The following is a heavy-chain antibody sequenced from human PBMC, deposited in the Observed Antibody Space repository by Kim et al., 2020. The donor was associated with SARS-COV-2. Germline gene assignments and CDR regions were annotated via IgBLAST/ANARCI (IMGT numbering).Heavy chain of an antibody. CDR2: IYYSGST. J-gene: IGHJ6*03. CDR1: GGSISSGGYY. Sequence: SETLSLTCTVSGGSISSGGYYWSWIRQHPGKGLEWIGYIYYSGSTYYNPSLKSRVTISVDTSKNQFSLKLSSVTAADTAVYYCARGGKPLLWFGDRVRDGGYYYYYMDVWGKGTTVTVSS. V-gene: IGHV4-31*03. CDR3: ARGGKPLLWFGDRVRDGGYYYYYMDV. D-gene: IGHD3-10*01.